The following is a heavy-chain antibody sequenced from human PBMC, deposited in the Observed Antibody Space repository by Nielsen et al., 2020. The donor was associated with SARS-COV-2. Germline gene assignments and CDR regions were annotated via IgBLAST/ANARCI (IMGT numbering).Heavy chain of an antibody. Sequence: GGSLRLSCKGSGYSFSSYWIAWVRQMPGKGLEWMGIIYPGNSETRYSPSFQGQVTISAVKSTSTAYLQWSSLKASDTAMYYCGRHLSVVHKGLEIWGQGTMVTVSS. D-gene: IGHD1-1*01. CDR2: IYPGNSET. CDR1: GYSFSSYW. CDR3: GRHLSVVHKGLEI. V-gene: IGHV5-51*01. J-gene: IGHJ3*02.